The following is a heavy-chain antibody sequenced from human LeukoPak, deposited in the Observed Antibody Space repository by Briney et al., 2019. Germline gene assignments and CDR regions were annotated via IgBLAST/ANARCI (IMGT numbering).Heavy chain of an antibody. Sequence: PGGSLRLSCAVSGFTFSSLWLSWVRQAPGKGLEWVATVTQDGSQTHYLDSVKGRFTISRDNAKDSLYLQMNSLRVEDTAVYFCARICSGGRCYFSSIWGQGTMVTVSS. V-gene: IGHV3-7*05. D-gene: IGHD2-15*01. CDR2: VTQDGSQT. J-gene: IGHJ3*02. CDR1: GFTFSSLW. CDR3: ARICSGGRCYFSSI.